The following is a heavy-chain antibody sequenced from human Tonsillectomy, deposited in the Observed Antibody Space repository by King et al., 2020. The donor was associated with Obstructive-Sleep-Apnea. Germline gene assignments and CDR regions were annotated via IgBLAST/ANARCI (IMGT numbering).Heavy chain of an antibody. CDR3: AKPKGYCSTGSCQGYYYYGMDV. D-gene: IGHD2-15*01. CDR2: ISGSGGTT. V-gene: IGHV3-23*01. CDR1: GFAFSSYA. Sequence: VQLLESGGGLVQPGGSLRLSCAASGFAFSSYAMSWVRQAPGKGLEWVSAISGSGGTTYYADSVKGRFTISRDNSRNTLNLQMNSLRAEETAVYYCAKPKGYCSTGSCQGYYYYGMDVWGQGTTVTVSS. J-gene: IGHJ6*02.